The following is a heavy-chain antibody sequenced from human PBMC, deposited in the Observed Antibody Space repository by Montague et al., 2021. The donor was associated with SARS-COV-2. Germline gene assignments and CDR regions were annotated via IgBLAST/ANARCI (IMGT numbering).Heavy chain of an antibody. CDR2: ISISDGNT. D-gene: IGHD6-13*01. Sequence: SLRLSCAASGFTFSSYAMSWVRQAPGKGLEWVSTISISDGNTYYADSVKGRFTISRDKSKNTLYLQMNSLRAEDTAVYYCAKDRQLVGDDAFDIWGHGTMVTVSS. J-gene: IGHJ3*02. CDR1: GFTFSSYA. V-gene: IGHV3-23*01. CDR3: AKDRQLVGDDAFDI.